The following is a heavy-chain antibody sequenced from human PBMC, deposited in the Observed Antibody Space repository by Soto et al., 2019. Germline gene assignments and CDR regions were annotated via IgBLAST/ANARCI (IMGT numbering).Heavy chain of an antibody. Sequence: GESLKISCKGSGYSFTSHWIGWVRQMPGKGLEWMGIIYPGDSDITYNPSFQGQVTISADQSISTAYLQWSSLKASESDMYYCVKRTRGGSGTRINFDYWGQGTLVTVS. CDR3: VKRTRGGSGTRINFDY. CDR2: IYPGDSDI. J-gene: IGHJ4*02. V-gene: IGHV5-51*01. D-gene: IGHD6-19*01. CDR1: GYSFTSHW.